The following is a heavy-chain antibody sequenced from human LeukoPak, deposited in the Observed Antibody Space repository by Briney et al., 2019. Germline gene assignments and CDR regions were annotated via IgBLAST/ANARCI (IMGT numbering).Heavy chain of an antibody. D-gene: IGHD1-1*01. CDR3: ARTTTFAPHFDY. CDR1: GFTVSSNY. Sequence: GGSLRLSCAASGFTVSSNYMSWVRQAPGKGLEWVSVIYSGGTTYYADSVKGRFTISRDKSKNTLYLQMNSLRAEDTAVYYCARTTTFAPHFDYWGQGTLVTVSS. V-gene: IGHV3-66*01. J-gene: IGHJ4*02. CDR2: IYSGGTT.